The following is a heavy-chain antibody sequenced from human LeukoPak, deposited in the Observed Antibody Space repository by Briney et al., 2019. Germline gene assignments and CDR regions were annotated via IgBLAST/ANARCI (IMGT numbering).Heavy chain of an antibody. CDR3: ASWYSSSWSLDY. Sequence: ASVKVSCKASGYTFTGYYMHWVRQAPGQGLEWMGRINPNSGGTNYAQKFQGRVTMTRDTSISTAYMELSRLRSDDTAEYYCASWYSSSWSLDYWGQGTLFTVSS. D-gene: IGHD6-6*01. V-gene: IGHV1-2*06. CDR1: GYTFTGYY. J-gene: IGHJ4*02. CDR2: INPNSGGT.